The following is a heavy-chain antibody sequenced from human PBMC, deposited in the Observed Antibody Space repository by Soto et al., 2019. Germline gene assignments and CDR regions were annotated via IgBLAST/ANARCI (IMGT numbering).Heavy chain of an antibody. V-gene: IGHV1-3*01. Sequence: ASVKVSCKASGYSFTSYAMHWVRQAPGQRFEWMGWINAGNGNTKYSQKFQGRVTITRDTSASTAYMELSSLRSEDTAMYYCARAVAVPASCDYWGQGTLVTVSS. CDR1: GYSFTSYA. J-gene: IGHJ4*02. CDR3: ARAVAVPASCDY. D-gene: IGHD6-19*01. CDR2: INAGNGNT.